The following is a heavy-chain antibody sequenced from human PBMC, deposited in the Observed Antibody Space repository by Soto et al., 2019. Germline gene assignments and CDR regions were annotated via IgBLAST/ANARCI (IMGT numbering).Heavy chain of an antibody. D-gene: IGHD5-12*01. CDR3: ARGGRYSGYDYWFDP. V-gene: IGHV4-34*01. CDR2: INHSGST. CDR1: GGSFSGYY. Sequence: KPSETLSLTCAVYGGSFSGYYWSWIRQPPGKGLEWIGEINHSGSTNYNPSLKSRVTISVDTSKNQFSLKLSSVTAADTAVYYCARGGRYSGYDYWFDPWGQGTLVTVSS. J-gene: IGHJ5*02.